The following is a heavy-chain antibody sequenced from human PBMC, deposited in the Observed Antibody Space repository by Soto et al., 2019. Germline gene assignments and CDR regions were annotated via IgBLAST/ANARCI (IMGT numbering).Heavy chain of an antibody. J-gene: IGHJ3*02. CDR1: GFTFSSYA. V-gene: IGHV3-23*01. CDR2: ISGSGGST. CDR3: AKDQNPSPVVVGAATRDSPPYDAFDI. Sequence: GGSLRLSCAASGFTFSSYAMSWVRQAPGKGLEWVSAISGSGGSTYYADSVKGRFTISRDNSKNTLYLQMNSLRAEDTAVYYCAKDQNPSPVVVGAATRDSPPYDAFDIWGQGTMVTVSS. D-gene: IGHD2-15*01.